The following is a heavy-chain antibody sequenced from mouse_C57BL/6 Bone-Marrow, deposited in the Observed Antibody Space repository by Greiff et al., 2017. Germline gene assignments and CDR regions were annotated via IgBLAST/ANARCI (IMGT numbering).Heavy chain of an antibody. J-gene: IGHJ1*03. CDR2: IYPRDGST. Sequence: QVQLQQSGPELVKPGASVKLSCKASGYTFTSYDINWVKQRPGQGLEWIGWIYPRDGSTKYNEKFKGKATLTVDTSSSTAYMELHSLTSEDSAVFFCARDYGSRYWYFDVWGTGTTVTVSS. V-gene: IGHV1-85*01. D-gene: IGHD1-1*01. CDR3: ARDYGSRYWYFDV. CDR1: GYTFTSYD.